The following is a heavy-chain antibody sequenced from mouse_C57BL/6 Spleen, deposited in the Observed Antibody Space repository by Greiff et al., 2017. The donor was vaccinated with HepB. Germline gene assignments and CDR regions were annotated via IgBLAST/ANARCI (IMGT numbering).Heavy chain of an antibody. CDR3: ARADLHWYFGV. Sequence: EVMLVESGGGLVKPGGSLKLSCAASGFTFSDYGMHWVRQAPEKGLEWVAYISSGSSTIYYADTVKGRFTISRDKANNTLFMQMTSLRSEDTTMYYCARADLHWYFGVWGTGATVTVSS. CDR1: GFTFSDYG. V-gene: IGHV5-17*01. CDR2: ISSGSSTI. J-gene: IGHJ1*03.